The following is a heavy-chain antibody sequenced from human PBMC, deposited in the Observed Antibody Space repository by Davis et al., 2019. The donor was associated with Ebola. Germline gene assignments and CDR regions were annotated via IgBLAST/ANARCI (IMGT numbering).Heavy chain of an antibody. CDR3: VKLAGEGYFDY. V-gene: IGHV3-64D*06. Sequence: GESLKISCSASGFTFSSYAMHWVRQAPGKGLEYVSAISSNGGSTYYADSVKGRFTISRDNSKNTLYLQMSSLRAEDTAVYYCVKLAGEGYFDYWGQGTLVTVSS. CDR1: GFTFSSYA. J-gene: IGHJ4*02. CDR2: ISSNGGST. D-gene: IGHD2-21*01.